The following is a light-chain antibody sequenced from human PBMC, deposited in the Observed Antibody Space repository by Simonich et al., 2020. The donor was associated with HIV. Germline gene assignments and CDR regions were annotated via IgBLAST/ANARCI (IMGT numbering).Light chain of an antibody. CDR1: QDISNN. V-gene: IGKV1-33*01. CDR3: QQYNNWSQD. CDR2: DAS. J-gene: IGKJ5*01. Sequence: NQSPSSLSASVGDRFTITCQASQDISNNLNWYQQKSGKAPKLLIYDASNLETGVPSRFSGSGSWTEFTLTISSLQSEDFAVYYCQQYNNWSQDFGQGTRLEIK.